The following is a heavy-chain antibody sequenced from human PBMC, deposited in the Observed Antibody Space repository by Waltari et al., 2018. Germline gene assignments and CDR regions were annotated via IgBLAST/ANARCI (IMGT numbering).Heavy chain of an antibody. CDR2: INHSGST. CDR1: GGSFSGYY. D-gene: IGHD2-2*01. V-gene: IGHV4-34*01. J-gene: IGHJ5*02. CDR3: ARGDPLSSNPEGNWFDP. Sequence: QVQLQQWGAGLLKPSETLSLTCAVYGGSFSGYYWSWIRQPPGKGLEWIGEINHSGSTNYNPSLKSRFTISVDTSKNQFSLKLSSVTAADTAVYYCARGDPLSSNPEGNWFDPWGQGTLVTVSS.